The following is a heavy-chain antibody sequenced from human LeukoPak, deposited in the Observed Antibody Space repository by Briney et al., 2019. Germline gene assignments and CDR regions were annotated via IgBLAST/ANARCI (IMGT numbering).Heavy chain of an antibody. V-gene: IGHV4-39*01. CDR1: GGSISTSTYY. J-gene: IGHJ2*01. D-gene: IGHD1-26*01. CDR3: ARRVYSGSYNWYFDL. Sequence: SATLSLTCTVSGGSISTSTYYWGWIRQPPGKGLEWIGSISYSRSTYNNPSLKSRITISVDTSKNQFSLKLSSVPAPDMAVYYCARRVYSGSYNWYFDLWGRGTLVTVSS. CDR2: ISYSRST.